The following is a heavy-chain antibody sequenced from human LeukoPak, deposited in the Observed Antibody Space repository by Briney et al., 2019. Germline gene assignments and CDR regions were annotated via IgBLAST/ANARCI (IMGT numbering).Heavy chain of an antibody. Sequence: NSSETLSLTCTVSGGSMSSGSHYWSWIRQPPWKGLEWIGSIYHSGSTYYNPSLKSRVTISVDTSKNQFSLKLSSVTAADTAVYYCARQPLYYYDSSGYSEFDPWGQGTLVTVSS. V-gene: IGHV4-39*01. CDR2: IYHSGST. D-gene: IGHD3-22*01. CDR3: ARQPLYYYDSSGYSEFDP. CDR1: GGSMSSGSHY. J-gene: IGHJ5*02.